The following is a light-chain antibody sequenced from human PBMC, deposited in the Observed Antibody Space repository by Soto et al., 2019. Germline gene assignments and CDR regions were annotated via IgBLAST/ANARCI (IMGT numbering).Light chain of an antibody. Sequence: QSVLTQPASVSGSPGQSITISCTGTSSDVGGYNYVSWYQQHPGKAPKLMIYEVSDRPLVISNRFSGSKSGNTASLTISGLQAEDEAAYHCSSYTSSRTLVFGGGTKLTVL. V-gene: IGLV2-14*01. J-gene: IGLJ3*02. CDR3: SSYTSSRTLV. CDR1: SSDVGGYNY. CDR2: EVS.